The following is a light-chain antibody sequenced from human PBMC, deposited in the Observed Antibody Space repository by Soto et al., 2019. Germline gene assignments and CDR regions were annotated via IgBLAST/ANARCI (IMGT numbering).Light chain of an antibody. CDR2: ASS. CDR3: QQRSNWPPGYT. Sequence: DIQMTQSPSSLSASVGGRVTITCRSSQNITTFLNWYQQKPGKAPNLLIYASSSLQTGVPSRFSGSGSGTDFTLTISSLEPEDFAVYYCQQRSNWPPGYTFGQGTKLEIK. V-gene: IGKV1-39*01. J-gene: IGKJ2*01. CDR1: QNITTF.